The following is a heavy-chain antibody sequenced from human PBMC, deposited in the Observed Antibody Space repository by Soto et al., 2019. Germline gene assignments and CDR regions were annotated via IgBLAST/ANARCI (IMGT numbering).Heavy chain of an antibody. J-gene: IGHJ4*02. CDR2: ISYDGSNK. CDR3: VKDCFDYGGNSDGHY. CDR1: GFTFSSYA. D-gene: IGHD4-17*01. V-gene: IGHV3-30-3*01. Sequence: PGGSLRLSCAASGFTFSSYAMHWVRQAPGKGLEWVAVISYDGSNKYYADSVKGRFTISRDNSKNTLYLQMNSLRAEDTAVYYCVKDCFDYGGNSDGHYWGQGTLVTVSS.